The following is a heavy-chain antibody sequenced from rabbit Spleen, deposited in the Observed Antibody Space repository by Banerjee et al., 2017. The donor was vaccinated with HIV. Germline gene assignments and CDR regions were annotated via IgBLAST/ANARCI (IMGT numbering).Heavy chain of an antibody. D-gene: IGHD7-1*01. Sequence: QSLEESGGDLVKPGASLTLTCTASGFSFSTNYWICWVRQAPGKGLEWIACIYGGSSGSSYYASWATGRFTISRTSSTTVTLQMTSLTAADTATYFYARDTGTSFSSYGMDLWGQGTLVTVS. CDR2: IYGGSSGSS. CDR3: ARDTGTSFSSYGMDL. J-gene: IGHJ6*01. V-gene: IGHV1S40*01. CDR1: GFSFSTNYW.